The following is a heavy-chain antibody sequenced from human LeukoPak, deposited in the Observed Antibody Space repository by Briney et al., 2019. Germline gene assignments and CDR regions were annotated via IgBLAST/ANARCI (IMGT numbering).Heavy chain of an antibody. CDR2: INSDGSST. J-gene: IGHJ4*02. CDR3: ARDSVEYSSSSTLGY. Sequence: GGSLRLSCAAPGFTFSTYWMHWVRQAPGKGLVWVSRINSDGSSTSYADSVKGRFTISRDNAKNTLYLQMNSLRAEDTAVYYCARDSVEYSSSSTLGYWGQGTLVTVSS. D-gene: IGHD6-6*01. CDR1: GFTFSTYW. V-gene: IGHV3-74*01.